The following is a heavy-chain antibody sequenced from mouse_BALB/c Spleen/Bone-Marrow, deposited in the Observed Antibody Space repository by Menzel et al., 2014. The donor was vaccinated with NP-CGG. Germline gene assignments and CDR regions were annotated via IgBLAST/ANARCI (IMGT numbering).Heavy chain of an antibody. V-gene: IGHV1-14*01. D-gene: IGHD1-1*01. CDR2: ISPYNDGT. CDR1: GYTFXSYA. Sequence: EVQLQQSGPELVKPGASVKMSCKASGYTFXSYAMHWVKQKPGQGLEGVGYISPYNDGTNYNEKFKGKATLTSDKSSSTAYMELSSLTSEDSAVYYCAREVVATDYFDYWGQGTTLTVSS. CDR3: AREVVATDYFDY. J-gene: IGHJ2*01.